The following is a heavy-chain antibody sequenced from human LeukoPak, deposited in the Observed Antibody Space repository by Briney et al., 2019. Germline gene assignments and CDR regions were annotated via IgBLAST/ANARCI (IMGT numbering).Heavy chain of an antibody. CDR2: IIPIFGTA. J-gene: IGHJ4*02. D-gene: IGHD3-10*01. Sequence: SVKVSCKASGGTFSSYAISWVRQAPGQGLEWMGGIIPIFGTANYAQKFQGRVTITADKSTSTAYMELSSLRSEDTAVYYCARDLNPWYYYGSGRYYFDYWGQGTLVTVSS. V-gene: IGHV1-69*06. CDR3: ARDLNPWYYYGSGRYYFDY. CDR1: GGTFSSYA.